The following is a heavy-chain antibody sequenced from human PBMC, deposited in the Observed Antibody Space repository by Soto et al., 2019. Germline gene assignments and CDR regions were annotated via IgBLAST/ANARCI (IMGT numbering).Heavy chain of an antibody. J-gene: IGHJ4*02. CDR1: GFTFGDYW. Sequence: GGSLRLSCAVSGFTFGDYWMGWVRQAPGKGLEWVANIKQDGSEKYFVDSVKGRVTLTTDTSTTTAYMEMASLTSDDTAIYYCSRDWTREMTIIADSWGPGTLVTVSS. CDR2: IKQDGSEK. V-gene: IGHV3-7*03. D-gene: IGHD3-3*01. CDR3: SRDWTREMTIIADS.